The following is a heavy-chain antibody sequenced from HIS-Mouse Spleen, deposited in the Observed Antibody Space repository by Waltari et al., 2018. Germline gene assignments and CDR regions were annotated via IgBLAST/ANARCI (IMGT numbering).Heavy chain of an antibody. Sequence: QVHLVQSGAEVKKPGASVKVSGKASGSTFTSYDTNWVRQATGQGLEWMGWMNPNSGNTGYAQKFQGRVTMTRNTSISTAYMELSSLRSEDTAVYYCARGHDYSNYFDYWGQGTLVTVSS. CDR2: MNPNSGNT. D-gene: IGHD4-4*01. CDR1: GSTFTSYD. J-gene: IGHJ4*02. V-gene: IGHV1-8*01. CDR3: ARGHDYSNYFDY.